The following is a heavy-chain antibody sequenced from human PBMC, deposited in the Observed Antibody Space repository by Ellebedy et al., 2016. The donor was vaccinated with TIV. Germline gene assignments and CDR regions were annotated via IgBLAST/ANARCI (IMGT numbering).Heavy chain of an antibody. CDR1: GFVFGNYA. Sequence: GESLKISCDASGFVFGNYAMHWVRQAPGKGLEWVSAVSFDAVRTYYADSVKGRFTVSRDNSKSTLYLQLNSLRAEDTAVYYWAKDEGCGRSSCEKAYFDYWGQGTLVIVSS. D-gene: IGHD2-2*01. J-gene: IGHJ4*02. CDR2: VSFDAVRT. CDR3: AKDEGCGRSSCEKAYFDY. V-gene: IGHV3-23*01.